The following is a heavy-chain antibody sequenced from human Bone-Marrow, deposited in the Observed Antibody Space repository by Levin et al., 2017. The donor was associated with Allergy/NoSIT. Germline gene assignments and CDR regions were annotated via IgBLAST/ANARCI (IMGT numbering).Heavy chain of an antibody. V-gene: IGHV3-53*01. J-gene: IGHJ6*02. CDR2: IYSGGST. Sequence: GGSLRLSCAASGFTVSSNYMSWVRQAPGKGLEWVSVIYSGGSTYYADSVKGRFTISRDNSKNTLYLQMNSLRAEDTAVYYCARAPVPAAKSSYYYYYGMDVWGQGTTVTVSS. D-gene: IGHD2-2*01. CDR1: GFTVSSNY. CDR3: ARAPVPAAKSSYYYYYGMDV.